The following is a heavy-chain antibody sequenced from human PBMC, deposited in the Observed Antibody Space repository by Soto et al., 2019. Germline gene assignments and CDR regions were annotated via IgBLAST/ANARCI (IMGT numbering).Heavy chain of an antibody. J-gene: IGHJ6*02. CDR1: GGTPSNSA. Sequence: QVHLLLQSGAEVKKPGSSVKVSCKASGGTPSNSAISWVRQAPGQGLEWMGGIIPVFGLVKYAQNFQGRVTITADESTNTAYMELSSLRPEDKAVYYCSGGRIVGVGSLAYYGMDVWGQGTTVTVSS. CDR2: IIPVFGLV. CDR3: SGGRIVGVGSLAYYGMDV. V-gene: IGHV1-69*01. D-gene: IGHD3-22*01.